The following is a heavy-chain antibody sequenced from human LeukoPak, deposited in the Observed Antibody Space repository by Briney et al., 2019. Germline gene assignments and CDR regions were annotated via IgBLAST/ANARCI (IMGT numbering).Heavy chain of an antibody. CDR3: ARGGSSGWYDY. D-gene: IGHD6-19*01. J-gene: IGHJ4*02. CDR1: GGSISSYY. CDR2: IYYSGST. V-gene: IGHV4-59*01. Sequence: ASETLSLTCTVSGGSISSYYWSWIRQPPGKGLEWIGYIYYSGSTNYNPSLKSRVTISVDTSKNQFSLKLSSVTAADTAVYYCARGGSSGWYDYWGQGTLVTVSS.